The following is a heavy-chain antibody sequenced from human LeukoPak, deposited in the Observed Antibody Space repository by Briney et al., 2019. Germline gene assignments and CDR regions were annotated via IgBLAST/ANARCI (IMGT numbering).Heavy chain of an antibody. CDR3: AKDAAAAGTCDY. J-gene: IGHJ4*02. CDR2: ITGNGGST. V-gene: IGHV3-23*01. Sequence: GGSLRLSCAASGFTFSSYAMTWVRQAPGRGLEWVSGITGNGGSTYYADSVKGRFTISRDNSKNTLYLQMNSLRAEDTAVYYCAKDAAAAGTCDYWGQGTLVTVSS. D-gene: IGHD6-13*01. CDR1: GFTFSSYA.